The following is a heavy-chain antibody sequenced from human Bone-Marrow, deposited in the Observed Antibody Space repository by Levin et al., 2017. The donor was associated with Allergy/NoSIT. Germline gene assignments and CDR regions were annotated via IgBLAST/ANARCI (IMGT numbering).Heavy chain of an antibody. CDR1: GFTFSGYD. CDR3: ARGGAASGFYHYAMDV. V-gene: IGHV3-13*01. CDR2: IGTAGDT. Sequence: PGGSLRLSCVASGFTFSGYDMLWVRQTAGKRLEWVSAIGTAGDTYYEDSVKGRFTISRENAKNSLYLLMNNLRVGDTAVYYCARGGAASGFYHYAMDVWGQGTTVTVSS. J-gene: IGHJ6*02. D-gene: IGHD6-13*01.